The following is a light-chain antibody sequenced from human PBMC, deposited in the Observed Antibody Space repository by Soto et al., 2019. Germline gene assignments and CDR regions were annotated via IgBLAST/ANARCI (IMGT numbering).Light chain of an antibody. CDR1: SSDVGGYNY. J-gene: IGLJ1*01. V-gene: IGLV2-14*01. CDR2: EVS. Sequence: QSALTQPASVSGSPGQSITISCTGTSSDVGGYNYVSWYQQHPGKAPKLMIYEVSNRPSGVSYRFSGSKSGNTASLTISGRQAEDVADYYCSSHTSSNTRVFGTGTKVTVL. CDR3: SSHTSSNTRV.